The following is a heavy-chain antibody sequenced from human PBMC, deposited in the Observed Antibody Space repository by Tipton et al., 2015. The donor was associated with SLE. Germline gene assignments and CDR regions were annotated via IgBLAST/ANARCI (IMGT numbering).Heavy chain of an antibody. V-gene: IGHV4-34*01. D-gene: IGHD2-2*02. J-gene: IGHJ2*01. CDR3: ARGYCSSTSCYTEADWYFDL. CDR2: INHSGST. CDR1: GGSSSGYY. Sequence: TLSLTCAVYGGSSSGYYWSWIRQPPGKGLEWIGEINHSGSTNHNPSLKSRVTISVDTSKNQFSLRLSSVTAADTAVYYCARGYCSSTSCYTEADWYFDLWGRGTLVTVSS.